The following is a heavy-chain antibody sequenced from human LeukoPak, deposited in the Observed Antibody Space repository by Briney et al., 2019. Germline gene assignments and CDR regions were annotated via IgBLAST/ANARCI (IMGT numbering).Heavy chain of an antibody. J-gene: IGHJ4*02. CDR2: IRYDGSNK. Sequence: GGSLRLSCAASGFTFSSYAMHWVRQAPGKGLEWVAFIRYDGSNKYDADSVKGRFTISRDNSKNTLYLQMNSLRAEDTAIYYCAKGLVLGTRQLSDYWGQGTLVTVSS. CDR3: AKGLVLGTRQLSDY. V-gene: IGHV3-30*02. CDR1: GFTFSSYA. D-gene: IGHD6-13*01.